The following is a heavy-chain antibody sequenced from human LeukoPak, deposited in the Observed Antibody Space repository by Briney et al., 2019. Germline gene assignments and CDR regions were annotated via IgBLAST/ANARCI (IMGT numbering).Heavy chain of an antibody. Sequence: SETLSLTCTVSGGSISSYYWSWIRQPAGKGLEWIGCIYTSGSTNYNPSLKSRVTMSVDTSKNQFSLKLSSVTAADTAVYYCARPPYSSSSYAFDIWGQGTMVTVSS. CDR2: IYTSGST. CDR1: GGSISSYY. D-gene: IGHD6-6*01. CDR3: ARPPYSSSSYAFDI. V-gene: IGHV4-4*07. J-gene: IGHJ3*02.